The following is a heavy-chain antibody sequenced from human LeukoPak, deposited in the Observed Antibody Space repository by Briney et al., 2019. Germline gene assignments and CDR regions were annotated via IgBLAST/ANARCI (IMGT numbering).Heavy chain of an antibody. CDR3: ARDMTYYYYVMDV. CDR1: GFTVSSNY. Sequence: SGGSLRLSCAASGFTVSSNYMSWVRQAPGKGLEWVSVIYSGGSTYYADSVKGRFTISRDNSKNTLYLQMNSLRAEDTAVYYCARDMTYYYYVMDVWGQGTTVTVSS. V-gene: IGHV3-53*01. J-gene: IGHJ6*02. D-gene: IGHD3-16*01. CDR2: IYSGGST.